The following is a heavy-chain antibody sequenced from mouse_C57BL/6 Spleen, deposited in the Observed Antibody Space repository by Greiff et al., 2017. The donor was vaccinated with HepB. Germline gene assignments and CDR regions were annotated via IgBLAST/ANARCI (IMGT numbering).Heavy chain of an antibody. Sequence: EVKLVESGEGLVKPGGSLKLSCAASGFTFSSYAMSWVRQTPEKRLEWVAYISSGGDYIYYADTVKGRFTISRDNARNTLYLQMSSLKSEDTAMYYCTREGWAPYAMDYWGQGTSVTVSS. J-gene: IGHJ4*01. D-gene: IGHD3-2*02. V-gene: IGHV5-9-1*02. CDR2: ISSGGDYI. CDR1: GFTFSSYA. CDR3: TREGWAPYAMDY.